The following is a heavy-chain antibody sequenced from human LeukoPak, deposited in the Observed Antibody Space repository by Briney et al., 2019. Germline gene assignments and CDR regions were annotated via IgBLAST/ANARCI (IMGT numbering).Heavy chain of an antibody. CDR3: ARKPIFYDSGRHWYYFDY. Sequence: SETLSLTCTVSDGSMSSSNYYWGWIRQPPGKGLEWIASIYYSGSTYYNPSLKRRVTISVDTSKNQFSLELSSVTAADTAVYYCARKPIFYDSGRHWYYFDYWGQGTLVTVSS. CDR1: DGSMSSSNYY. J-gene: IGHJ4*02. CDR2: IYYSGST. D-gene: IGHD3-10*01. V-gene: IGHV4-39*01.